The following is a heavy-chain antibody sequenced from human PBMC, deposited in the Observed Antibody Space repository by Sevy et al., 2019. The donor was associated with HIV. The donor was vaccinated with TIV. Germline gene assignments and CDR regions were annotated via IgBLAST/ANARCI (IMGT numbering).Heavy chain of an antibody. CDR3: TTVNDRYSSGWYFDY. V-gene: IGHV3-15*01. J-gene: IGHJ4*02. CDR1: GFTFSNAW. CDR2: IKSKTDGGTT. D-gene: IGHD6-25*01. Sequence: GGSLRLSCAASGFTFSNAWMSWVRQAPGKGLEWVGRIKSKTDGGTTDYAAPVKGRFTISRDDSKNTLYLQMNSLKTEDTAVYYCTTVNDRYSSGWYFDYWGQGTLVTVSS.